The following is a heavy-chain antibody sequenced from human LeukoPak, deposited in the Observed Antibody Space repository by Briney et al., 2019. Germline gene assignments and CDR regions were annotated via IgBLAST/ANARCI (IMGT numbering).Heavy chain of an antibody. CDR3: ARDRTVSSGYYPTPYYYYGMDV. CDR1: GYTFTSYA. V-gene: IGHV7-4-1*02. Sequence: ASVKVSCKASGYTFTSYAMNWVRQAPGQGLEWMGWINTNTGNPTYAQGFTGRFVFSLDTSVSTAYLQISSLKAEDTAVYYCARDRTVSSGYYPTPYYYYGMDVWGQGTTVTVSS. D-gene: IGHD3-22*01. J-gene: IGHJ6*02. CDR2: INTNTGNP.